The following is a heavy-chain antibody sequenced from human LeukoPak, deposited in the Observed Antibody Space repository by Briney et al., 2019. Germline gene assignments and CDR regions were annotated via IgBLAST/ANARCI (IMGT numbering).Heavy chain of an antibody. Sequence: ASVKVSCKGSGYTFTSYHINWVRQATGQGLEWMGWMNPNSGDTGYAQKFQGRLTMTRNTSISTVYMELSSLRSDDTAVYYCARDIRGGYYYDSSGYPDYWGQGTLVTVSS. J-gene: IGHJ4*02. CDR1: GYTFTSYH. CDR2: MNPNSGDT. V-gene: IGHV1-8*01. D-gene: IGHD3-22*01. CDR3: ARDIRGGYYYDSSGYPDY.